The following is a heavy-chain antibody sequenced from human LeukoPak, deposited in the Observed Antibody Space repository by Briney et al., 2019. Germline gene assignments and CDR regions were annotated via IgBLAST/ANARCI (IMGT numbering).Heavy chain of an antibody. CDR3: ARGFGSSWYYFDY. D-gene: IGHD6-13*01. V-gene: IGHV4-59*01. CDR1: GDSITSYY. CDR2: IYDSETT. J-gene: IGHJ4*02. Sequence: SETLSLTCTVSGDSITSYYWSWIRQAPGKGLEWIGYIYDSETTRYNPSLRSRVTISLDTSKKQFSLKLSSVTAADTAVYYSARGFGSSWYYFDYWGQGTLATVSS.